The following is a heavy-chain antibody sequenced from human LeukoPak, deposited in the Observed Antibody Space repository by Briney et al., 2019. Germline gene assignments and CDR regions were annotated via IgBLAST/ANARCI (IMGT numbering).Heavy chain of an antibody. D-gene: IGHD5-12*01. CDR2: INPNSGGT. Sequence: ASVKVSCKASGYTFTGYYMRWVRQAPGQGLEWMGWINPNSGGTNYAQKFQGRVTMTRDTSISTAYMELSRLRSDDTAVYYCARDSSGYDYWLDPWGQGTLVTVSS. CDR1: GYTFTGYY. CDR3: ARDSSGYDYWLDP. J-gene: IGHJ5*02. V-gene: IGHV1-2*02.